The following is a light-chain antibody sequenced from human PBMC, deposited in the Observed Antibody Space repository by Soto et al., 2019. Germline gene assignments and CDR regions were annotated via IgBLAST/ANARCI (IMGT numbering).Light chain of an antibody. J-gene: IGKJ1*01. CDR2: KAS. V-gene: IGKV1-5*03. CDR3: QPYNRSPT. CDR1: QSISSW. Sequence: DIQMTQSPSTLSASVGDRVTITCRASQSISSWLAWYQQKPGKAPKLLIYKASSLESGVPSRFSGSGSGTEFTLTISSLQPDDFAAYYCQPYNRSPTFGQGTKVEIK.